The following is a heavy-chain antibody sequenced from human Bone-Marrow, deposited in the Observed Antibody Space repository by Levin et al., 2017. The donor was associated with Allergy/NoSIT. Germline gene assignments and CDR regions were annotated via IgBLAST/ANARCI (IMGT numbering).Heavy chain of an antibody. CDR1: GFTFSSYW. J-gene: IGHJ4*02. D-gene: IGHD4-17*01. Sequence: GESLKISCAASGFTFSSYWMSWVRQAPGKGLEWVANIKQDGSEKYYVDSVKGRFTISRDNAKNSLYLQMNSLRAEDTAVYYCARVGYGDYYYFDYWGQGTLVTVSS. V-gene: IGHV3-7*01. CDR2: IKQDGSEK. CDR3: ARVGYGDYYYFDY.